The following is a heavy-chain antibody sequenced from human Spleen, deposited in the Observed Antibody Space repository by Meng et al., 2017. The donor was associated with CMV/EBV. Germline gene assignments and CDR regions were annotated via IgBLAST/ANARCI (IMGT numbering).Heavy chain of an antibody. CDR1: GFSFRNYA. D-gene: IGHD3-10*01. Sequence: GESLKISCAASGFSFRNYAMHWVRQAPGKGLEWVSCISSRSSYIDYADSVKGRFTISRDNAKNSLYLQMNSLRAEDTAVYYCARADYREDYYYGMDVWGQGTTVTVSS. V-gene: IGHV3-21*01. J-gene: IGHJ6*02. CDR2: ISSRSSYI. CDR3: ARADYREDYYYGMDV.